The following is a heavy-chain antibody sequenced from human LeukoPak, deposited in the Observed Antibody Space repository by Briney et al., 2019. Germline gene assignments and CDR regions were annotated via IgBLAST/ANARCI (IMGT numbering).Heavy chain of an antibody. CDR3: ASEHCSSTSCPEYFQH. D-gene: IGHD2-2*01. J-gene: IGHJ1*01. CDR1: GGSFSGYY. Sequence: PSETLSLTCVVYGGSFSGYYWSWIRQPPGKGLEWIGEINHSGSTNYNPSLKSRVTISVDTSKNQFSLKLSSVTAADTAVYYCASEHCSSTSCPEYFQHWCQGTLVTVSS. V-gene: IGHV4-34*01. CDR2: INHSGST.